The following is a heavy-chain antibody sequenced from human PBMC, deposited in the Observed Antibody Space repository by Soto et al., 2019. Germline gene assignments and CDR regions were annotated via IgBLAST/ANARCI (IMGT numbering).Heavy chain of an antibody. Sequence: QVQLVESGGGVVQPGRSLRISCEASGFTFSTYGMHWVRQAPGKGLDWVAVIWYDGSNKYYADSVKGRFTISRDNSKNTLYLQMNSLRAEDTAVYYCARAVGPFDYWGQGTLVTVSS. D-gene: IGHD1-26*01. CDR1: GFTFSTYG. V-gene: IGHV3-33*01. CDR3: ARAVGPFDY. CDR2: IWYDGSNK. J-gene: IGHJ4*02.